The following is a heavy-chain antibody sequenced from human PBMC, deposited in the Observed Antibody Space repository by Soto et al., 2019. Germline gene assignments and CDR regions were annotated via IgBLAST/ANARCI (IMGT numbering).Heavy chain of an antibody. CDR2: INSDASHT. D-gene: IGHD2-2*01. J-gene: IGHJ5*02. V-gene: IGHV3-74*01. CDR3: VRAGRCIITSCYGHWFDT. CDR1: GFTFSTYW. Sequence: EVQLVESGGGLVQPGGSLSLSCAASGFTFSTYWMNWIRQVPGKVLEWVSRINSDASHTYYADSVNVLFTSSRDNAKNTLHLEMTRLRSEDTAVYYCVRAGRCIITSCYGHWFDTWGPGTLVPVSS.